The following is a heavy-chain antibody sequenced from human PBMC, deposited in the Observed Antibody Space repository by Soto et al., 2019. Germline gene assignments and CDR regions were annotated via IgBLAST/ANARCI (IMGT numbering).Heavy chain of an antibody. CDR1: GFSLSTSGVG. CDR2: IYWDDDK. D-gene: IGHD5-18*01. V-gene: IGHV2-5*02. J-gene: IGHJ6*02. CDR3: ARTGNDRPSVDTAMVIHPYYYYGMDV. Sequence: QITLKESGPTLVKPTQTLTLTCTFSGFSLSTSGVGVGWIRQPPGKALEWPALIYWDDDKRYSPSLKSRLTITKDTSKNQVVLTMTNMDPVDTATYYCARTGNDRPSVDTAMVIHPYYYYGMDVWGQGTTVTVSS.